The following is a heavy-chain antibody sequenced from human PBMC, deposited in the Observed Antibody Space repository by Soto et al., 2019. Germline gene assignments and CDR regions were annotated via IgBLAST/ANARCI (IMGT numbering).Heavy chain of an antibody. CDR3: ARGWNDFPH. D-gene: IGHD1-1*01. CDR2: IIPISGTA. CDR1: GGTFSNYV. V-gene: IGHV1-69*01. Sequence: QVQLVQSGAEVKKPGSSVKVSCKASGGTFSNYVITWVRQAPGQGLECMGGIIPISGTANYAQKFQGRVTITADEHTSTVYMELSSLRSEDTAVYYCARGWNDFPHWGQGNLVTVSS. J-gene: IGHJ1*01.